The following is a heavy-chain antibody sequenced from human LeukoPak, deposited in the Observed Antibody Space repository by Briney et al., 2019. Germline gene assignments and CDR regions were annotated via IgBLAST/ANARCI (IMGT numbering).Heavy chain of an antibody. Sequence: GGSLRLSCAASGFTFSSYAMYWVRQAPGKGLEWVSFISSSGSTIFYADSVKGRFTISRDNARNSLYLQMNSLRSEDTAIYYCARVGASYGALDYWGQGALVTVSS. V-gene: IGHV3-48*03. J-gene: IGHJ4*02. D-gene: IGHD1-26*01. CDR2: ISSSGSTI. CDR3: ARVGASYGALDY. CDR1: GFTFSSYA.